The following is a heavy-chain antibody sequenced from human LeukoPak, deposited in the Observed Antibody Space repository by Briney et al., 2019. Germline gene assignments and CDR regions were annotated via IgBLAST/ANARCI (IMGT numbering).Heavy chain of an antibody. CDR2: INPNSGGT. D-gene: IGHD2-8*01. CDR3: ARARTWDIVLMVYARSLDAFDI. V-gene: IGHV1-2*02. CDR1: GYTFTGYY. J-gene: IGHJ3*02. Sequence: ASVKVSCKASGYTFTGYYMHWVRQAPGQGLEWMGWINPNSGGTNYAQKFQGRVTMTRDTSISTAYMELSRLRSDDTAVYYCARARTWDIVLMVYARSLDAFDIWGQGTMVTVSS.